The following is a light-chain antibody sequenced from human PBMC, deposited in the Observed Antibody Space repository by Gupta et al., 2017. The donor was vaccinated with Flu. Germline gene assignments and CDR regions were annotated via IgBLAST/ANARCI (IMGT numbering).Light chain of an antibody. CDR2: WAS. CDR1: KSVLHSSNNKNY. CDR3: QQYYSTPLT. J-gene: IGKJ4*01. Sequence: NCKSSKSVLHSSNNKNYLTWYQQKPGQPPKLLIYWASTRESGVPDRFSGSGSGTDFTLTISSLQAEDVAVYYCQQYYSTPLTFGGGTKVEIK. V-gene: IGKV4-1*01.